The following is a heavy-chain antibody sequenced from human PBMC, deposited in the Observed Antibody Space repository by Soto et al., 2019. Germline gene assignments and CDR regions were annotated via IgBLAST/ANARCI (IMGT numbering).Heavy chain of an antibody. J-gene: IGHJ4*02. CDR1: GLTMSNYW. V-gene: IGHV3-74*01. CDR3: GSVFEY. CDR2: IDNDGSGT. Sequence: EVQLVESGGGLVQPGGSLRLSCAASGLTMSNYWMHWVRQVPGKGLVWVARIDNDGSGTSYEDSVKGRFTISSDKAKNTVDLQMNSLRAEDSAVYFCGSVFEYWGQGTLVTVSS.